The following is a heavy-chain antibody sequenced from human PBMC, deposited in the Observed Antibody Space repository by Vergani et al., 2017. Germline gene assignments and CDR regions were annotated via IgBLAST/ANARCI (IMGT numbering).Heavy chain of an antibody. CDR3: GRVADFYGLGSRLLDL. J-gene: IGHJ5*02. D-gene: IGHD3-10*01. V-gene: IGHV4-59*01. CDR1: GGSMSGYY. Sequence: QVRLQESGPGLVKPSETLSLTCSVSGGSMSGYYWSWNRQPPGKELEWIGYMYHSGSTNYNPSLETRVTISGDTSKNQFSLKLISVTAADTAVYYCGRVADFYGLGSRLLDLWGQGILFTVSS. CDR2: MYHSGST.